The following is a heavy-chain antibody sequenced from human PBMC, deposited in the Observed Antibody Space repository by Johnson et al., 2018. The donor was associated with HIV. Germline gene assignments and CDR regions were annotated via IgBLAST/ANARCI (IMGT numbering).Heavy chain of an antibody. V-gene: IGHV3-30*04. D-gene: IGHD6-13*01. CDR1: GFTFSSYA. Sequence: VQLVESGGGVVQPGRSPRLSCAASGFTFSSYAMHWVRQAPGKGLEWVAVIGYDGSDKYYADSVKGRVTISRDNPKNTVYLHMNNLRAEDTAVYYCARDLAYNSRWTGAFDIWGQGTMVTVSS. CDR2: IGYDGSDK. J-gene: IGHJ3*02. CDR3: ARDLAYNSRWTGAFDI.